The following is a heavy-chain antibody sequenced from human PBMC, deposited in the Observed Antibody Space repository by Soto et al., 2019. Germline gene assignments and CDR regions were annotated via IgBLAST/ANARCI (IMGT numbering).Heavy chain of an antibody. Sequence: SETLSLTCTVSGGSISSYYWSWIRQPPGKGLEWIGYIYYSGSTNYNPSLKSRVTISVDTSKNQFSLKLSSVTAADTAVYYCARDWRVKGGFGRDPGWFDPWGQGTLVTVSS. CDR2: IYYSGST. CDR1: GGSISSYY. CDR3: ARDWRVKGGFGRDPGWFDP. D-gene: IGHD2-15*01. J-gene: IGHJ5*02. V-gene: IGHV4-59*01.